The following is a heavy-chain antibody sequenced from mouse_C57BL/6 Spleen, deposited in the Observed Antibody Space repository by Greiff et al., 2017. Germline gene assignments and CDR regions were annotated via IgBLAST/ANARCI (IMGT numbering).Heavy chain of an antibody. D-gene: IGHD2-4*01. Sequence: VQLQQSGPGLVQPSQSLSITCTVSGFSLTSYGVHWVRQSPGKGLEWLGVIWSGGSTDYNAAFISRLSSSKDNSKSQVFFKMNSLQADDTAIYYCASHDYGFAYWGQGTLVTVSA. CDR2: IWSGGST. J-gene: IGHJ3*01. V-gene: IGHV2-2*01. CDR3: ASHDYGFAY. CDR1: GFSLTSYG.